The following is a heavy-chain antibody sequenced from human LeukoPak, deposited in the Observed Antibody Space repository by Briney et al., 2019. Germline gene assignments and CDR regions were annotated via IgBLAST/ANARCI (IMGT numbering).Heavy chain of an antibody. J-gene: IGHJ4*02. Sequence: SETLSLTCTVSGGSISSYYWSWIRQPPGKGLEWIGYIYTSGSTNYNPSLKSRVTISVDTSKNQFSLKLSSVTAADTAVYYCARHAFYSTFDYWGQGTLVTVS. D-gene: IGHD2-21*01. CDR2: IYTSGST. CDR1: GGSISSYY. CDR3: ARHAFYSTFDY. V-gene: IGHV4-4*09.